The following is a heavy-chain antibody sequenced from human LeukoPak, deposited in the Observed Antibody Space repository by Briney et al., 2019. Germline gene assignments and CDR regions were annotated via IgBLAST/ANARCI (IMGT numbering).Heavy chain of an antibody. CDR1: GGTFSSYA. V-gene: IGHV1-69*06. J-gene: IGHJ6*04. Sequence: SVKVSCKASGGTFSSYAISWVRQAPGQGLEWMGGIIPIFGTANYAQKFQGRVTITADKSTSTAYMELSSLRSEDTAVYYCATRRIMVRANYYYYGMDVWGKGTTVTVSS. CDR3: ATRRIMVRANYYYYGMDV. D-gene: IGHD3-10*01. CDR2: IIPIFGTA.